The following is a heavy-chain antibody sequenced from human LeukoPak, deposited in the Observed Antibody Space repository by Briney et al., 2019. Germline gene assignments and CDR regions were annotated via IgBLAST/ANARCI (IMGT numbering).Heavy chain of an antibody. CDR2: IKQDGSEK. Sequence: PGGSLRLSCAASGFTLSSYWMSWVRQAPGKGLEWVANIKQDGSEKYYVDSVKGRFTISRDNAKNSLYLQMNSLRAEDTAVYYCARLKDYYYMDVWGKGTTVTVSS. CDR1: GFTLSSYW. CDR3: ARLKDYYYMDV. V-gene: IGHV3-7*01. J-gene: IGHJ6*03.